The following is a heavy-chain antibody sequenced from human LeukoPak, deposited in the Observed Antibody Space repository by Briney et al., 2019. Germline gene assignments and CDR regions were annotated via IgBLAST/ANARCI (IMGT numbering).Heavy chain of an antibody. V-gene: IGHV3-23*01. D-gene: IGHD6-19*01. CDR1: GFTFNRYA. J-gene: IGHJ4*02. CDR2: ISYSGGST. Sequence: GGSLRLSCAASGFTFNRYAMSWVRQAPGMGLEWVSGISYSGGSTYYADSVKGRFTISRDNPKNMVSLIMNSLRGEDTAVYYCAKTKVPSSAWGATDCWGQGTLVTISS. CDR3: AKTKVPSSAWGATDC.